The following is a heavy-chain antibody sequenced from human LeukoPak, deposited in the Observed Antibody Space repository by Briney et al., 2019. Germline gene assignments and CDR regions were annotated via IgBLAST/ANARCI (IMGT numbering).Heavy chain of an antibody. CDR2: ISYDGSNK. J-gene: IGHJ4*02. Sequence: GGSLRLSCAASGFTFSSYAMHWVRQAPGKGLEWVAVISYDGSNKYYADSVKGRFTISRDNSKNTLYLQMNSPRAEDTAVYYCARDTPFDYWGQGTLVTVSS. CDR1: GFTFSSYA. CDR3: ARDTPFDY. V-gene: IGHV3-30*04.